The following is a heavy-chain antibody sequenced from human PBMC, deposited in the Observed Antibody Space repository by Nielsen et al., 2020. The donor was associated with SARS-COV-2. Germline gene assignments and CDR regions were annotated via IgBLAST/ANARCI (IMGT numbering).Heavy chain of an antibody. V-gene: IGHV1-46*01. D-gene: IGHD2-15*01. Sequence: ASVKASCKTSGYTFTSHYVHWVRQAPGQGLEWMGLINSSGGRTIYAQMLQGRVTVTRDTSTSTVYMELSSLRSEDTAVYYCARGGLVVVDSFDYWGQGTLVTVSS. CDR3: ARGGLVVVDSFDY. CDR2: INSSGGRT. J-gene: IGHJ4*02. CDR1: GYTFTSHY.